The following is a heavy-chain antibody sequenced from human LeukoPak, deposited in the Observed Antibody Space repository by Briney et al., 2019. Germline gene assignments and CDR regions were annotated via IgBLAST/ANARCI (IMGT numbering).Heavy chain of an antibody. CDR2: ISGSGGST. V-gene: IGHV3-23*01. CDR1: GFTFSSYA. CDR3: ARDTLPYDILTGYLY. D-gene: IGHD3-9*01. Sequence: GSLRLSCAASGFTFSSYAMSWVRQAPGKGLEWVSAISGSGGSTYYADSVKGRFTISRDNAKNSLYLQMNSLRAEDTAVYYCARDTLPYDILTGYLYWGQGTLVTVSS. J-gene: IGHJ4*02.